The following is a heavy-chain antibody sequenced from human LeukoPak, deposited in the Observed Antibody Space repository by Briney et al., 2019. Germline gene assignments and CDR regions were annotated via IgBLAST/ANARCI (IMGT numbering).Heavy chain of an antibody. CDR3: ATGGSEYRSDWFDS. Sequence: TGGSLRLSCAASGFTFSDYYMSWIRQAPGKGLEWVSYISRSGRDIYYADSMKGRLTISRDNAKNSLYLQMSNLRAEDTAVYYCATGGSEYRSDWFDSWGQGTLVNVAS. J-gene: IGHJ5*01. CDR1: GFTFSDYY. V-gene: IGHV3-11*01. D-gene: IGHD5-18*01. CDR2: ISRSGRDI.